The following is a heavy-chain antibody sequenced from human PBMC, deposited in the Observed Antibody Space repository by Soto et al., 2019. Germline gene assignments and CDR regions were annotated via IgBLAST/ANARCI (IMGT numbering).Heavy chain of an antibody. CDR3: ARDGGRHSGGIAY. CDR1: GGTFSSYS. Sequence: QVQLVQSGAEVKKPGSSVKVSCKASGGTFSSYSINWVRQAPGQGLEWMGEIIPIFGTAKYAQTFQGRVTITADETTSTAYMELSSLRSEDTAVYYCARDGGRHSGGIAYWGRGTLVTVSS. J-gene: IGHJ4*02. CDR2: IIPIFGTA. D-gene: IGHD1-26*01. V-gene: IGHV1-69*01.